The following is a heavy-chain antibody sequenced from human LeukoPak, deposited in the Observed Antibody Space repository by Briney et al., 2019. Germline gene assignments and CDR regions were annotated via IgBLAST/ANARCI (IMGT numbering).Heavy chain of an antibody. CDR2: INHSGST. V-gene: IGHV4-34*01. CDR3: ARPGIVLGFDP. D-gene: IGHD3-10*01. J-gene: IGHJ5*02. CDR1: GGSFSGYY. Sequence: SETLSLTCAVYGGSFSGYYWSWIRQPPGKGLEWIGEINHSGSTNYNPSLKSRATISVDTSKNQFSLKLSSVTAADTAVYYCARPGIVLGFDPWGQGTLVTVSS.